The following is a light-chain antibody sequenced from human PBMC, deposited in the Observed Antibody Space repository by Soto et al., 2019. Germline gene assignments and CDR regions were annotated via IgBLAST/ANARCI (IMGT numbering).Light chain of an antibody. CDR3: SSYAGSSGLV. CDR2: DVS. V-gene: IGLV2-14*01. Sequence: QSALTQPASVSGSPGQSITISCTGTSSDIGAYNFVSWYQQYPGKAPKLLIYDVSFRPSGVSDRFSGSKSGSTASLTISGLQSEDEADYYCSSYAGSSGLVFGGGTKVTVL. CDR1: SSDIGAYNF. J-gene: IGLJ2*01.